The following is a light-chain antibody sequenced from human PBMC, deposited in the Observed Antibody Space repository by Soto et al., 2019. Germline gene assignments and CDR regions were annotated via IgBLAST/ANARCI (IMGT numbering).Light chain of an antibody. J-gene: IGKJ1*01. CDR3: QQYNNWPRT. CDR1: QSVSSN. V-gene: IGKV3-15*01. CDR2: GAS. Sequence: EIVLTHSQGTLSLSPWERATLSRRASQSVSSNLAWYQQKPGQAPRLLIYGASTRATGIPARFSGSGSGTEFTLTISSLQSEDFAVYYCQQYNNWPRTFGQGTKVDTK.